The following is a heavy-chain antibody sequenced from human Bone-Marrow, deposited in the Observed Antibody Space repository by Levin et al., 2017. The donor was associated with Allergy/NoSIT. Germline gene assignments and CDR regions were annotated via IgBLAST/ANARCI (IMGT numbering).Heavy chain of an antibody. CDR2: IYTGGST. J-gene: IGHJ4*02. V-gene: IGHV3-66*02. Sequence: GESLKISCEASGFTLSPNYVSWVRQAPGKGLEWVSVIYTGGSTYYADSVKGRFTISRDNSRNTLLLQMNRLRIEDTAVYYCARGDKEFDYWGQGTLVTVSS. D-gene: IGHD3-10*01. CDR1: GFTLSPNY. CDR3: ARGDKEFDY.